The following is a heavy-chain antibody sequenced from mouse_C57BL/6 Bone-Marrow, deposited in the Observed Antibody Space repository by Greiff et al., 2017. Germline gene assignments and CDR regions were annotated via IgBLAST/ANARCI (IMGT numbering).Heavy chain of an antibody. J-gene: IGHJ4*01. CDR1: GFTFSSYG. V-gene: IGHV5-6*01. D-gene: IGHD2-2*01. CDR3: ARHLGLRRDYYAMDY. Sequence: EVKVVESGGDLVKPGGSLKLSCAASGFTFSSYGMSWVRQTPDKRLEWVATISSGGSYTYYPDSVKGRFTITRDNAKNTLYLQMSSLKSEDTAMYYCARHLGLRRDYYAMDYWGQGTSVTVSS. CDR2: ISSGGSYT.